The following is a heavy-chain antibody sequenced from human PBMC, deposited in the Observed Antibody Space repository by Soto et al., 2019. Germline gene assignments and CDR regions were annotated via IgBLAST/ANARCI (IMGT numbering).Heavy chain of an antibody. CDR3: ARSFFPYTSGPNCDY. Sequence: QVQFVQSGAEVKKPGASVKVSCKASGYSFTNYGIHWVRQAPGQRIAWMGRINAGNGDTDYSQNYQGRVTITRDTAATTAYMELSSLRFEDTAIYYCARSFFPYTSGPNCDYWGQGTLFTVSS. D-gene: IGHD6-19*01. J-gene: IGHJ4*02. CDR2: INAGNGDT. V-gene: IGHV1-3*01. CDR1: GYSFTNYG.